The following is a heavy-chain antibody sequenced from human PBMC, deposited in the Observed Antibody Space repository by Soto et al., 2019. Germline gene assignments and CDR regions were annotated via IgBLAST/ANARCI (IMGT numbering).Heavy chain of an antibody. CDR3: ARVLVNYYGSGSYFDY. J-gene: IGHJ4*02. CDR2: IYYSGST. Sequence: PSETLSLTCTVSGGSISSYYWSWIRQPQGKGLEWIGYIYYSGSTNYNPSLKSRVTISVDTSKNQFSLKLSSVTAADTAVYYCARVLVNYYGSGSYFDYWGQGTLVTVSS. D-gene: IGHD3-10*01. CDR1: GGSISSYY. V-gene: IGHV4-59*01.